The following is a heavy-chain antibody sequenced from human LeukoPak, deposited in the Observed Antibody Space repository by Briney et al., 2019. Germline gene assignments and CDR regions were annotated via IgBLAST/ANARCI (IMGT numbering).Heavy chain of an antibody. CDR1: GYSFTSYW. D-gene: IGHD3-10*01. CDR3: ARHPSGTDDGSAFDI. CDR2: IYPGDSDT. V-gene: IGHV5-51*01. Sequence: KSGESLKISCKGSGYSFTSYWIGWVRQMPGKGLEWMGIIYPGDSDTRYSPSFQGQVTISADKSISTAYLQWSSLKASDTAMYYCARHPSGTDDGSAFDIWGQGTMVTVSS. J-gene: IGHJ3*02.